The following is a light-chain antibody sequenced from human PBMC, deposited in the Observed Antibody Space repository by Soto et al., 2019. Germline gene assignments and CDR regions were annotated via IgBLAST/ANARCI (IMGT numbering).Light chain of an antibody. J-gene: IGLJ2*01. V-gene: IGLV2-14*01. CDR3: NSYTGKSTLVV. CDR1: SSDVGGYNY. Sequence: QSALTQPASVSGSPGQSITISCTGTSSDVGGYNYVSWYQQHPGKAPKLMIYDVSNRPSGVSNRISGSKSGNTASLAISGLQAGDEADYYCNSYTGKSTLVVFGGGTELTVL. CDR2: DVS.